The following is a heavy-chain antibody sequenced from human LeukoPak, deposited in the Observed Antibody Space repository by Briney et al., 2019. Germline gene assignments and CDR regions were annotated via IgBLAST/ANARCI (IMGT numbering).Heavy chain of an antibody. D-gene: IGHD3-10*01. CDR2: ISYDGSNI. CDR3: AREGSFGELLPFDY. CDR1: GFTFSSYT. J-gene: IGHJ4*02. V-gene: IGHV3-30-3*01. Sequence: GSLRLSCAASGFTFSSYTMHWVRQAPGKGLEWVALISYDGSNIYYADSVKGRFTISRDNSRNTLYLQINSLRAEDTAVYYCAREGSFGELLPFDYWGQGTLVTVSS.